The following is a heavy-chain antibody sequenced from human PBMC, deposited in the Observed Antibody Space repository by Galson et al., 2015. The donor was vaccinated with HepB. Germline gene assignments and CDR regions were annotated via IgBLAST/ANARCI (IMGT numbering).Heavy chain of an antibody. CDR3: AKTGYYDSSGFYDAFDI. CDR2: IRYDGSNK. J-gene: IGHJ3*02. CDR1: GFTFSSYG. V-gene: IGHV3-30*02. D-gene: IGHD3-22*01. Sequence: SLRLSCAASGFTFSSYGMHWVRQAPGKGLEWVAFIRYDGSNKYYADSVKGRFTISRDNSKNTLYLQMNSLRAEDTAVYYCAKTGYYDSSGFYDAFDIWGQGTMVTVSS.